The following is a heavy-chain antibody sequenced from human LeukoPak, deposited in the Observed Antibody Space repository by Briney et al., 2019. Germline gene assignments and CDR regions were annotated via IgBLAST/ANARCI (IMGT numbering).Heavy chain of an antibody. D-gene: IGHD3-10*01. Sequence: PGGSLRISCAASGLTFNSYGMTWFRQAPGKGLEWVSTINKGGENTHYADSVKGRFTISRDNSKNTVYLQMSSLRVEDTALYYCAIDPADYYGTNSLDFWGQGTPVTVSS. J-gene: IGHJ4*02. CDR1: GLTFNSYG. CDR3: AIDPADYYGTNSLDF. CDR2: INKGGENT. V-gene: IGHV3-23*01.